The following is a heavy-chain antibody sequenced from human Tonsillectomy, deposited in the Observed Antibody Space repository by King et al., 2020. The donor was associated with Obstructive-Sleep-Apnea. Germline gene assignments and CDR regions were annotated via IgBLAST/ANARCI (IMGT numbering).Heavy chain of an antibody. J-gene: IGHJ4*02. Sequence: VQLVESGGVVVQPGGSLRLSCAASGFIFDDYAMHWVRQVPGKSPEWVALVSWAGQSTNYADSVKGRFTISRDNSKNFVYLQMNSLRAEDTALYYCARDSSTGSYLFDYWGQGTLVTVSS. V-gene: IGHV3-43D*03. CDR3: ARDSSTGSYLFDY. D-gene: IGHD1-26*01. CDR1: GFIFDDYA. CDR2: VSWAGQST.